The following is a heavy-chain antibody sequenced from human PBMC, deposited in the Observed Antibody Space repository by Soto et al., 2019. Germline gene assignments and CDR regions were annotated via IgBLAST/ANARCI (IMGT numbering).Heavy chain of an antibody. CDR1: GFTFSSYA. Sequence: GGSLRLSCAASGFTFSSYAMSWVRQAPGKGLEWVSAISGSGGSTYYADSVKGRFTISRDNSKNTLYLQMNSLRAEDTAVYYCAKSGRWVNRAIDPYYYYYMDVWGKGTTVTVSS. J-gene: IGHJ6*03. CDR2: ISGSGGST. CDR3: AKSGRWVNRAIDPYYYYYMDV. V-gene: IGHV3-23*01. D-gene: IGHD3-16*02.